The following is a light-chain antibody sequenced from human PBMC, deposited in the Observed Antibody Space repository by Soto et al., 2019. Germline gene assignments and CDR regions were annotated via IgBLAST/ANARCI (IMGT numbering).Light chain of an antibody. Sequence: EIELTQSPSTLSLSPGERATLSCRASQSVSSSYFAWYQQKPGQAPSLLIYGASSRATGISDRFSGSGSWTDFTITISRLEPEDFEVYYCQQLGTFGQGTKLEIK. V-gene: IGKV3-20*01. CDR1: QSVSSSY. J-gene: IGKJ2*01. CDR3: QQLGT. CDR2: GAS.